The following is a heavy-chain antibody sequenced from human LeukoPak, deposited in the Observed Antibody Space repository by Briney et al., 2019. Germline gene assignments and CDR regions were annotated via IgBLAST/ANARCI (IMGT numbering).Heavy chain of an antibody. CDR1: GYTFTSYG. D-gene: IGHD3-22*01. CDR2: ISAYNGNT. CDR3: ARNYYDSSGYLGAFDI. J-gene: IGHJ3*02. V-gene: IGHV1-18*01. Sequence: ASVKVSCKASGYTFTSYGISWVRQAPGQGLEWMGWISAYNGNTNYAQKLQGRVTMTTDTSTSTAYMELRSLRSEDTAVYYCARNYYDSSGYLGAFDIWGQGTMVTVSS.